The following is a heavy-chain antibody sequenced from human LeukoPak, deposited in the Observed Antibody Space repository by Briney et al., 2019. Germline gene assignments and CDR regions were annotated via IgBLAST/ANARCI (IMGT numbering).Heavy chain of an antibody. J-gene: IGHJ4*02. CDR2: IIPIFGTA. V-gene: IGHV1-69*13. CDR1: GGTFSSYA. CDR3: ARADSSGYYSPFDY. D-gene: IGHD3-22*01. Sequence: ASVKVSCKASGGTFSSYAISWVRQAPGQGLERMGGIIPIFGTANYAQKFQGRVTITADESTSTAYMELSSLRSEDTAVYYCARADSSGYYSPFDYWGQGTLVTVSS.